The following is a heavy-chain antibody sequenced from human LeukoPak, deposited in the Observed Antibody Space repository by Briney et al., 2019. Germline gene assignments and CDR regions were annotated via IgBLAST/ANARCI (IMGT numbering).Heavy chain of an antibody. CDR2: INAGNGNT. D-gene: IGHD3-10*01. CDR3: ARGFGGFGELSPLRY. Sequence: ASVKVSRKASGYTFTSYAMHWVRQAPGQRLEWMGWINAGNGNTKYSQKFQGRVTITRDTSASTAYMELSSLRPEDTAVYYCARGFGGFGELSPLRYWGQGTLVTVSS. CDR1: GYTFTSYA. J-gene: IGHJ4*02. V-gene: IGHV1-3*01.